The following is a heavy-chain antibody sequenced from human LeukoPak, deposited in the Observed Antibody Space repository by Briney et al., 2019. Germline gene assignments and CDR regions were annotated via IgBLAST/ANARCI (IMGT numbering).Heavy chain of an antibody. J-gene: IGHJ6*02. CDR1: GYTFTSYG. Sequence: ASVKVSCKASGYTFTSYGVSWVRQAPGQGLEWMGWISAHRGNTNYAQKLQGRVTMTTDTSTSTAYMELRSLRPDDTAVYYCARDHYCSGGSCPRAYGMDVWGQGTTVTVSS. D-gene: IGHD2-15*01. CDR3: ARDHYCSGGSCPRAYGMDV. CDR2: ISAHRGNT. V-gene: IGHV1-18*01.